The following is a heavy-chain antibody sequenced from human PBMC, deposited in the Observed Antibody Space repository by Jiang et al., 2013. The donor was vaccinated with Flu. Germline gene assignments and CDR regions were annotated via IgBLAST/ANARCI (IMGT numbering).Heavy chain of an antibody. CDR1: GGSINNYY. J-gene: IGHJ6*02. CDR3: ARSYDGSGYYFYGMDV. CDR2: IYYSGSS. V-gene: IGHV4-59*08. Sequence: LLKPSETLSLTCTVSGGSINNYYGSWIRQSPGKGLEWIGYIYYSGSSNCNPSLKSRVTMSLDTSKNQFSLRLSSVTAADTAVYYCARSYDGSGYYFYGMDVWGQGTTVTVSS. D-gene: IGHD3-22*01.